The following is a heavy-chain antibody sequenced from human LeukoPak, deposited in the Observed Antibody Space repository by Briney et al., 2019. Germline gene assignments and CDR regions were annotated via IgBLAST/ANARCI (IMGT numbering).Heavy chain of an antibody. CDR3: AKSNGYGLIDI. D-gene: IGHD3-22*01. CDR2: IFYSGST. J-gene: IGHJ3*02. V-gene: IGHV4-38-2*02. Sequence: SSETLSLTCTVSDYSISSGYYWGWVRQPPGKALEWIGNIFYSGSTYYSPPLKSRVTISLDTSRNQFSLKLNSVTAADTAVYYCAKSNGYGLIDIWGQGTTVTVSS. CDR1: DYSISSGYY.